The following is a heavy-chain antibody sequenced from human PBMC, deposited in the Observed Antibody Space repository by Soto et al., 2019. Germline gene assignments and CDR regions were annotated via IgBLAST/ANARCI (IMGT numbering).Heavy chain of an antibody. CDR1: GGSISSGGYY. J-gene: IGHJ4*02. CDR2: IYYSGST. V-gene: IGHV4-31*03. D-gene: IGHD5-18*01. CDR3: ARVSRIQLWLGPDY. Sequence: QVQLQESGPGLVKPSQTLSLTYTVSGGSISSGGYYWSWIRQHPGKGLEWIGYIYYSGSTYYNPSLKSRVTISVDTSKNQFSLKLSSVTAADTAVYYCARVSRIQLWLGPDYWGQGTLVTVSS.